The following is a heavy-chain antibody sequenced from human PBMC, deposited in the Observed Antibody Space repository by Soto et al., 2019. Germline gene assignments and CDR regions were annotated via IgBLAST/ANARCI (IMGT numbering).Heavy chain of an antibody. V-gene: IGHV1-8*01. D-gene: IGHD6-19*01. J-gene: IGHJ4*02. CDR3: ATSGGGWYLY. CDR1: GYTFSSYD. CDR2: LNPNSGDT. Sequence: QVQLVQSGAEVKKPGASVKVSCKASGYTFSSYDINWVRQATGQGLEWMGWLNPNSGDTGYAQKFQGRVTLTRNTYLNTAYIELSSLTSDDPAVYYCATSGGGWYLYWGQGTLVTVYS.